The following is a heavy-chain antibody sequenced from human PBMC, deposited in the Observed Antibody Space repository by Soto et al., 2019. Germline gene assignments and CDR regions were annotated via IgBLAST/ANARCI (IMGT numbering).Heavy chain of an antibody. CDR1: GFTFGDCT. Sequence: GGSLTLSCAVSGFTFGDCTMHWVRHPPRKGLEWVSLVSWDGGSTYYADSVQGRFTISRDNTKNSLYLQMNSLRTEDTALYYCAKDKSLKWDVRSSSAFDPWGQGTMVTVSS. D-gene: IGHD1-26*01. CDR2: VSWDGGST. CDR3: AKDKSLKWDVRSSSAFDP. V-gene: IGHV3-43*01. J-gene: IGHJ3*01.